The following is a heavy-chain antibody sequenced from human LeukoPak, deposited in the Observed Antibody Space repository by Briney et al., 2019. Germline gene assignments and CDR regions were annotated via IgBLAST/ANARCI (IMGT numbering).Heavy chain of an antibody. CDR1: GFTFGDYA. Sequence: GGSLRLSCTASGFTFGDYAMSWVRQAPGKGLEWVGFIRSKAYGGTTEYAASVKGRFTISRDDSKSIAYLQMNSLKTEDTAVYYCTTDGRAGWFGEGRYWGQGTLVTVPS. V-gene: IGHV3-49*04. J-gene: IGHJ4*02. CDR3: TTDGRAGWFGEGRY. CDR2: IRSKAYGGTT. D-gene: IGHD3-10*01.